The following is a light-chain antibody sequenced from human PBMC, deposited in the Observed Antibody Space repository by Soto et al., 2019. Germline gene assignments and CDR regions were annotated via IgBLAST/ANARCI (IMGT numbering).Light chain of an antibody. J-gene: IGKJ1*01. CDR3: QQYYTPPRT. CDR1: QSVSSN. CDR2: GAS. V-gene: IGKV3-15*01. Sequence: EIVMTQSPATLSVSPGERATLSCRASQSVSSNLAWYQQKPGQAPRLLIYGASTRATGIPARFSGSGSGTDFTLTISSLQTEDVAVYYCQQYYTPPRTFGHGTKVDIK.